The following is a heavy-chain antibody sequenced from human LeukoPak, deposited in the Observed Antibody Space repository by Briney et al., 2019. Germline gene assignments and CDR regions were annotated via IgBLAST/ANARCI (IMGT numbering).Heavy chain of an antibody. CDR2: IYYSGIT. D-gene: IGHD1-20*01. CDR3: ARALRARITGTTASVYGMDV. J-gene: IGHJ6*02. Sequence: PETLSLTCTVSGGSISSSSYYWGWIRQPPGKGLEWIGYIYYSGITNHNPSLKSRVTISVDTSKNPFSLKLSSVTAADTAVYYCARALRARITGTTASVYGMDVWGQGTTVTVSS. CDR1: GGSISSSSYY. V-gene: IGHV4-61*05.